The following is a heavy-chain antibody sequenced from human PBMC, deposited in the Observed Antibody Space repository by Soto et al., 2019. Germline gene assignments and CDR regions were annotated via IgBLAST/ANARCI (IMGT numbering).Heavy chain of an antibody. CDR2: MNPNSGNT. CDR1: GYTFTSYG. CDR3: ARGWSILTGYYYYYYYGMDV. Sequence: ASVKVSCKASGYTFTSYGISWVRQATGQGLEWMGWMNPNSGNTGYAQKFQGRVTMTRNTSISTAYMELSSLRSEDTAVYYCARGWSILTGYYYYYYYGMDVWGQGTTVTVSS. J-gene: IGHJ6*02. V-gene: IGHV1-8*02. D-gene: IGHD3-9*01.